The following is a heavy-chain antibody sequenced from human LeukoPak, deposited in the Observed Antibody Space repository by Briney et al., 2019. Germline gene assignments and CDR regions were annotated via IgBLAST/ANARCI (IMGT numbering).Heavy chain of an antibody. CDR1: GFSLSGYW. CDR3: ARGGYSFDY. D-gene: IGHD5-18*01. J-gene: IGHJ4*02. CDR2: LHADGVEQ. V-gene: IGHV3-7*01. Sequence: GGSLRLSCAACGFSLSGYWMTWVRQAPGKGLEWVARLHADGVEQNYVDSVTGRFTMSRDNAKNSLDLQMNSLRVEDTAVYYCARGGYSFDYLGQGTLVAVSS.